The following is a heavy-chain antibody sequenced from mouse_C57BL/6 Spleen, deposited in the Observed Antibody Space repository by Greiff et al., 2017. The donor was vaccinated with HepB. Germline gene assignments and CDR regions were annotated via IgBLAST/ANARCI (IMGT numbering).Heavy chain of an antibody. J-gene: IGHJ2*01. CDR1: GYSFTGYY. V-gene: IGHV1-42*01. D-gene: IGHD1-1*02. CDR3: ARGGDGGWDY. CDR2: INPSTGGT. Sequence: VQLQQSGPELVKPGASVKISCKASGYSFTGYYMNWVKQSPEKSLEWIGEINPSTGGTTYNQKFKAKATLTVDKSSSTAYMQLKSLTSEDSAVYYCARGGDGGWDYWGQGTTLTVSS.